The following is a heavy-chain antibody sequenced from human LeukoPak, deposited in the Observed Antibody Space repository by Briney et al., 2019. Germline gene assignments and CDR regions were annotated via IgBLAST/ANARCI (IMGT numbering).Heavy chain of an antibody. CDR2: IYSGGST. CDR3: ARAPKYYYDSSGQPGAFDI. J-gene: IGHJ3*02. CDR1: GFTVSSNY. Sequence: GGSLRLSCAASGFTVSSNYMSWVRQAPGKGLEWVSVIYSGGSTYYADSVKGRFTISRDNSKNTLYLQMNSLRAEDTAAYYCARAPKYYYDSSGQPGAFDIWGQGTMVTVSS. D-gene: IGHD3-22*01. V-gene: IGHV3-66*02.